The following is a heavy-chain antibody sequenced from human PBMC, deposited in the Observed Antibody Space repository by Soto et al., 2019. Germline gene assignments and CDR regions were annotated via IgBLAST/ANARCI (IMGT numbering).Heavy chain of an antibody. J-gene: IGHJ6*03. V-gene: IGHV4-34*01. CDR1: GGSFSGYY. CDR2: INHSGST. D-gene: IGHD3-10*01. Sequence: SETLSLTCAVYGGSFSGYYWSWIRQPPGKGLEWIGEINHSGSTNYNPSLKSRVTISVDTSKNQFSLKRSSVTAADTAVYYCARGGWLRNFGEFHIYYYYYYMDVWGKGTTVTVSS. CDR3: ARGGWLRNFGEFHIYYYYYYMDV.